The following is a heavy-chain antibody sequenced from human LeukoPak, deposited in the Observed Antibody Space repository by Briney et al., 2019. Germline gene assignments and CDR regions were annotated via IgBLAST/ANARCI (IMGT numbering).Heavy chain of an antibody. J-gene: IGHJ6*02. V-gene: IGHV3-7*03. CDR3: ARNNGMDV. CDR2: VNRDGSET. CDR1: GFALSSHW. Sequence: PTGGSLRLSCAASGFALSSHWMTWVRQVPGRGPGWVANVNRDGSETYYLDSVKGRFTISKDNAKNSLYLQMNSLRAEDTALYHCARNNGMDVWGQGTTVIVSS.